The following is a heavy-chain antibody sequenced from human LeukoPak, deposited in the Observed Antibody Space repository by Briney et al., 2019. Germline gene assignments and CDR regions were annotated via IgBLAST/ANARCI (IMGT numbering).Heavy chain of an antibody. CDR3: SYYDFWSGH. D-gene: IGHD3-3*01. Sequence: SETLSLTCTVSGGSISSYYWSWIRQPPGKGLEWIGYIYYSGSTNYNPSLKSRVTISVDTSKNQFSLKLSSVTAADTAVYYCSYYDFWSGHWGQGTLVTVSS. CDR1: GGSISSYY. CDR2: IYYSGST. V-gene: IGHV4-59*08. J-gene: IGHJ4*02.